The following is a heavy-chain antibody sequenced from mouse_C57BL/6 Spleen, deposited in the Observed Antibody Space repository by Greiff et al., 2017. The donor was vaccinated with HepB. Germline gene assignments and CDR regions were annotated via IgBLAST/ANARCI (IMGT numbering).Heavy chain of an antibody. CDR2: INPNNGGT. CDR3: ARSYGSSPWFAY. J-gene: IGHJ3*01. V-gene: IGHV1-22*01. D-gene: IGHD1-1*01. Sequence: EVMLVESGPELVKPGASVKMSCKASGYTFTDYNMHWVKQSHGKSLEWIGYINPNNGGTSYNQKFKGKATLTVNKSSSTAYMELRSLTSEDSAVYYCARSYGSSPWFAYWGQGTLVTVSA. CDR1: GYTFTDYN.